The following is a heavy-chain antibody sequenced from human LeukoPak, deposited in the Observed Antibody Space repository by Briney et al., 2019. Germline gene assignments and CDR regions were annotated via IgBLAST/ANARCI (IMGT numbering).Heavy chain of an antibody. D-gene: IGHD6-19*01. CDR1: GGSISSYF. CDR2: IYGSGST. J-gene: IGHJ4*02. Sequence: SETLSLTCTVSGGSISSYFWSWIRQPPGKGLEWIGYIYGSGSTNYNPSFKSRVTISVDTPKNQFSLKLSSVTAAATDVYYCASGYSSGWYGVWGQGTLVTVSS. V-gene: IGHV4-59*08. CDR3: ASGYSSGWYGV.